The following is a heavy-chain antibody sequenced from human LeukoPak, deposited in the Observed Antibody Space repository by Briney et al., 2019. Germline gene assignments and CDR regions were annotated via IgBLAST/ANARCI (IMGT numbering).Heavy chain of an antibody. Sequence: PGGSLRLSCAASGCTFSICAMNWVRQAPGKGLEWVSGISGSGGSTYYAGSVKGRFTISRDSSKNTMYLQMNSLRAEDTAVYYCAKSPRGHNYYMDVWGKGTTVTVSS. CDR2: ISGSGGST. J-gene: IGHJ6*03. CDR3: AKSPRGHNYYMDV. D-gene: IGHD3-10*01. V-gene: IGHV3-23*01. CDR1: GCTFSICA.